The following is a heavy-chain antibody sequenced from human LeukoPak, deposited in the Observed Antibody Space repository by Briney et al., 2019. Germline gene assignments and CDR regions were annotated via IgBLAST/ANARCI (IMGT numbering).Heavy chain of an antibody. CDR2: IIPIFGTA. CDR3: ARDRSPNTAMAYFDY. V-gene: IGHV1-69*13. D-gene: IGHD5-18*01. Sequence: SVKVSCKASGGTFSSYAISWVRQAPGQGLEWMGGIIPIFGTANYAQRFQGRVTITADESTSTAYMELSSLRSEDTAVYYCARDRSPNTAMAYFDYWGQGTLVTVSS. CDR1: GGTFSSYA. J-gene: IGHJ4*02.